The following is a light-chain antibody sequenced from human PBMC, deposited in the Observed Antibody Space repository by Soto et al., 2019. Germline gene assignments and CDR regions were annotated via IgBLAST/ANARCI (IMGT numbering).Light chain of an antibody. V-gene: IGKV1-39*01. CDR2: AAS. CDR1: QSISRY. Sequence: DIQMTQSPSSLSASVGDRVTITCRASQSISRYLNWYQQKPGKVPKFLIYAASNLESGVPSRFSGSGSGTDFTLTISSLQPEEGGGDDCQHSYVTPITFGGGTKVE. J-gene: IGKJ4*01. CDR3: QHSYVTPIT.